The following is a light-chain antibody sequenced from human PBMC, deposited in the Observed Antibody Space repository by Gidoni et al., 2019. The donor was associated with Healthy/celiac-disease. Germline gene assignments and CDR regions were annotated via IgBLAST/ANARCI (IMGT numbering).Light chain of an antibody. V-gene: IGKV1-39*01. CDR1: QSISSY. CDR2: AAS. Sequence: DIQMTQSPSSLSASVGDRVTITCRASQSISSYLNRYQQKPRKAPKLLMYAASRWQSGGPSRFTGSLSRTDFTLTITSLQPKDFVTSYCPLSSSPLAFTFGPGTKVDIK. J-gene: IGKJ3*01. CDR3: PLSSSPLAFT.